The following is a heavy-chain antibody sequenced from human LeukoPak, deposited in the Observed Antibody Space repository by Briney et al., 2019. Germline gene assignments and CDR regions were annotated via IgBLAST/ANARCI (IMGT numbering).Heavy chain of an antibody. CDR2: IQYDGSNE. CDR1: GFTFSSYG. Sequence: PGGSLTLSCPPSGFTFSSYGMQWVRQAPGQGMEWVAYIQYDGSNEQYGDSVKSRFSISRDNAKNSLYLQMNSLRAEDTAVYYCARERHYYDSSGYYGPWGQGTLVTVSS. CDR3: ARERHYYDSSGYYGP. J-gene: IGHJ5*02. V-gene: IGHV3-30*02. D-gene: IGHD3-22*01.